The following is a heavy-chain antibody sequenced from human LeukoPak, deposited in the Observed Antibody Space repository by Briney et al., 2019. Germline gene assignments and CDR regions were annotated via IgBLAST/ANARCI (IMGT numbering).Heavy chain of an antibody. CDR2: IGTAGDT. CDR3: ARAGDSSGSLDC. Sequence: GGSLRLSCAASGFTFSSYDVHWVRQATGKGLEWVSAIGTAGDTYYPGSVKGRFAISRENAKNSLYLQMNSLRAGDTAVYYCARAGDSSGSLDCWGQGTLVTVSS. D-gene: IGHD3-22*01. V-gene: IGHV3-13*04. CDR1: GFTFSSYD. J-gene: IGHJ4*02.